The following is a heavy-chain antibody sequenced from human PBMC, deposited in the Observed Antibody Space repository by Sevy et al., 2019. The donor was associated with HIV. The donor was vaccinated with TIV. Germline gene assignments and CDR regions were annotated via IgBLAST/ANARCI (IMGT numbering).Heavy chain of an antibody. J-gene: IGHJ5*02. Sequence: GGSLRLSCVGSGFVFEDIAVHWVRRSPGKGLEWVSGITGNGQKKFYEGSEKGRFSISRDNARKSLYLQMNNMNFDDRAFYYCVRDMSPILGTGHNWFDLWGQGTLVTVSS. D-gene: IGHD1-26*01. CDR3: VRDMSPILGTGHNWFDL. CDR1: GFVFEDIA. CDR2: ITGNGQKK. V-gene: IGHV3-9*01.